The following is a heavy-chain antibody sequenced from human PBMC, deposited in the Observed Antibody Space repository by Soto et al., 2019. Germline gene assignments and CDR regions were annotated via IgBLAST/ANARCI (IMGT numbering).Heavy chain of an antibody. CDR2: ISGSGGSS. CDR1: GFTFSSYA. D-gene: IGHD2-21*02. V-gene: IGHV3-23*01. CDR3: AKGLSAFCDGDCQSRILDY. J-gene: IGHJ4*02. Sequence: EVQLLESGGGLVQPGGSLRLSCAASGFTFSSYAMSWVRQAPGKGLEWVSIISGSGGSSHYADSVKGRINISRDNSKNTLYLQMKSLRAEDTAVYYCAKGLSAFCDGDCQSRILDYWGQGTLVTVSS.